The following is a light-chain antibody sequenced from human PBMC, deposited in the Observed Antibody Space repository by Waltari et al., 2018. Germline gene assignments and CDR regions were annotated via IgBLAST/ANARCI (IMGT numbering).Light chain of an antibody. Sequence: QSALTQPASVSGSPGQSITISCTGTSSDVGDYNYVSWYQRHPGKAPKLIIFDVSNLPSGFSNRFSCSKSGDTASLTISGLQAEDEADYYCSSYTSSSTYVVFGGGTKLTVL. CDR1: SSDVGDYNY. CDR3: SSYTSSSTYVV. J-gene: IGLJ2*01. V-gene: IGLV2-14*03. CDR2: DVS.